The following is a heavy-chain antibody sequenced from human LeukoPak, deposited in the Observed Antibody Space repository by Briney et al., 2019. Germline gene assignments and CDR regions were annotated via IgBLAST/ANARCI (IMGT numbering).Heavy chain of an antibody. CDR2: ISSSTTTI. CDR3: ASWGEGALDN. V-gene: IGHV3-48*01. J-gene: IGHJ4*02. CDR1: GFTFSSYS. D-gene: IGHD1-26*01. Sequence: GGSLRLSCAASGFTFSSYSMNWVRQAPGKGLEWISCISSSTTTIYYANSVKGRFTISSDNAKKSLYLQMNSLRVEDTGVYYCASWGEGALDNWGQGTLVTVSS.